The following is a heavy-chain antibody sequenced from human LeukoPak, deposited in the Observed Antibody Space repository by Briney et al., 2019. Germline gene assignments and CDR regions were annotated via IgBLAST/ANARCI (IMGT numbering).Heavy chain of an antibody. Sequence: PGGSMRLCCAASGFTVSSNYMSWVRQAPGKGLEWVSVIYSGGSTYYADSVKGRFPISRDNSKNTLYLQMNSLRAEDTAVYYCARGGDGYNYFDYWGQGTLVTVSS. V-gene: IGHV3-66*02. J-gene: IGHJ4*02. CDR2: IYSGGST. D-gene: IGHD5-24*01. CDR1: GFTVSSNY. CDR3: ARGGDGYNYFDY.